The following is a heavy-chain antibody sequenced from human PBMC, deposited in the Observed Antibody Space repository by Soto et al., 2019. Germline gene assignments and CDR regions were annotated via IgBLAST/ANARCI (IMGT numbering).Heavy chain of an antibody. J-gene: IGHJ4*02. V-gene: IGHV4-4*02. CDR2: IYHSGST. Sequence: QVQLQESGPGLVKPSGTLSLTCAVSGASISSNNWWSWVRQPPGKGLEWVGEIYHSGSTNYNLSLKSRVTISIDKSENQFSRKLSSVTAADTAVYYCARSTVTEDYLGQGTLVTVSS. D-gene: IGHD4-17*01. CDR1: GASISSNNW. CDR3: ARSTVTEDY.